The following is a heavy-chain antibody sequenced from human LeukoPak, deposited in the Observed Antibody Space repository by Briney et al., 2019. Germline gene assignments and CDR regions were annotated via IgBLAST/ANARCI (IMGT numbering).Heavy chain of an antibody. CDR3: ARGRNIVVVVGGFHY. Sequence: SETLSLTCAVYGGSFSGYYWSWIRQPPGKGLEWIGEINHSGSTNYNPSLKSRVTISVDTSKNQFSLKLSSVTAADTAVYYCARGRNIVVVVGGFHYWGQGTLVTVSS. CDR1: GGSFSGYY. J-gene: IGHJ4*02. CDR2: INHSGST. V-gene: IGHV4-34*01. D-gene: IGHD2-15*01.